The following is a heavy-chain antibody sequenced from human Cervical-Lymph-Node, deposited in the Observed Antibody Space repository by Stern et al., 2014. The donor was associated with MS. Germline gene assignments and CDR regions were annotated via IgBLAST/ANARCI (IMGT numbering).Heavy chain of an antibody. V-gene: IGHV1-18*01. CDR1: GYTFTGYA. D-gene: IGHD6-19*01. Sequence: QVQLVQSGPEVKKPGASVKVSCTASGYTFTGYAISWVRPAPGHGLWWMGWTSENNGDTNYAQKFQDRVTMTTDTFTSTAYMELSSLRSDDTAVYYCARQWLDFYYAMDVWGPGPTVIVS. J-gene: IGHJ6*02. CDR2: TSENNGDT. CDR3: ARQWLDFYYAMDV.